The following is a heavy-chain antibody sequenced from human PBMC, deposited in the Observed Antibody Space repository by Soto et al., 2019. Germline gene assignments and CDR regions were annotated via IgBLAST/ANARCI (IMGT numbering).Heavy chain of an antibody. D-gene: IGHD1-1*01. CDR1: GFTFSSYG. V-gene: IGHV3-30*03. CDR2: ISYDGSNK. CDR3: ATDREWKIDY. Sequence: PVGSLRLSCAASGFTFSSYGMHWVRQAPGKGLEWVAVISYDGSNKYYADSVKGRFTISRDNARNTLYLQMSSLRVEDTGVYYCATDREWKIDYWGQGTLVTVSS. J-gene: IGHJ4*02.